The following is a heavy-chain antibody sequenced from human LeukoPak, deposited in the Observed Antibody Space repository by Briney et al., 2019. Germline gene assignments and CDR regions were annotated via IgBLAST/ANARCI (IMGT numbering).Heavy chain of an antibody. CDR1: GGSFSGYY. Sequence: PSETLSLTCAVYGGSFSGYYWSWIRQPPGKGLEWIGEINHSGSTNCNPSLKSRVTISVDTSKNQFSLKLSSVTAADTAVYYCARNQQLALYYFDYWGQGTLVTVSS. V-gene: IGHV4-34*01. D-gene: IGHD6-13*01. J-gene: IGHJ4*02. CDR2: INHSGST. CDR3: ARNQQLALYYFDY.